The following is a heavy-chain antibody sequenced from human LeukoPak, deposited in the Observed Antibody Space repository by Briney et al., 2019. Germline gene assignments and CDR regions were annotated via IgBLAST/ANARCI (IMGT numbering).Heavy chain of an antibody. Sequence: GGSLRLSCAASGFTSSSYAMSWVRQAPGKGLEWVSAISGSGGSIYYADSVKGRFTISRDNAKNSLYLQMNSLRAEDTAVYYCARDKIVGATHFDYWGQGTLVTVSS. CDR3: ARDKIVGATHFDY. J-gene: IGHJ4*02. V-gene: IGHV3-23*01. CDR1: GFTSSSYA. CDR2: ISGSGGSI. D-gene: IGHD1-26*01.